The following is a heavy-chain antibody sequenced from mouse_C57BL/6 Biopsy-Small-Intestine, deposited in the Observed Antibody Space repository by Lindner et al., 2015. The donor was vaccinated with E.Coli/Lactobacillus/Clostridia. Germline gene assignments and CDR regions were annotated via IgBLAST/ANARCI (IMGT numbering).Heavy chain of an antibody. CDR2: ISSGSRTI. Sequence: VQLQESGGGLVKPGGSLKLSCAASGFTFSDYGMHWVRQAPEKGLEWVAYISSGSRTIYYADTVKGRFTISRDNAKNTLFLQMTSLRSEDTAMYYCARGTGRGLDYWGQGTTLTVSS. D-gene: IGHD4-1*01. CDR3: ARGTGRGLDY. V-gene: IGHV5-17*01. J-gene: IGHJ2*01. CDR1: GFTFSDYG.